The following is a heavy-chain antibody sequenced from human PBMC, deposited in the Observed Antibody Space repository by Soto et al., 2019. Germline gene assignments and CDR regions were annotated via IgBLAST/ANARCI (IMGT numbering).Heavy chain of an antibody. CDR3: ARSGSGSGWL. CDR1: GGSVSSGRFY. V-gene: IGHV4-61*01. D-gene: IGHD6-19*01. Sequence: QVQLQASGPGLVKPSETLSLTCTVSGGSVSSGRFYWSWIRQPPGKGLEWIGYIYYSGSTKYNPSLRSRVTISVDTSKNQFSLTLTSVTAADTAVYYCARSGSGSGWLGGQGTLVTVSS. J-gene: IGHJ4*02. CDR2: IYYSGST.